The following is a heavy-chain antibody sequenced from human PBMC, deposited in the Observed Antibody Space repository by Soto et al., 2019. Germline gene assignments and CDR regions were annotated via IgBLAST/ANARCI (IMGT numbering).Heavy chain of an antibody. CDR1: GFPFISHG. CDR2: ISYDGSDK. Sequence: QVPLVESGGGVVQPGRSLRLSCAGSGFPFISHGMHWVREGPDKGLEWVAVISYDGSDKYYADSVKGRFTISRDNSKNMLYLQMNSLRPEDTALYYCVGGQYYFDYRGQGTLVIVSS. J-gene: IGHJ4*02. CDR3: VGGQYYFDY. V-gene: IGHV3-30*03. D-gene: IGHD3-10*01.